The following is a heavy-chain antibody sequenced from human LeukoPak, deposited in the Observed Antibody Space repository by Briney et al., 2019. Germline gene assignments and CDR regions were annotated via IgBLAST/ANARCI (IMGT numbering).Heavy chain of an antibody. D-gene: IGHD4-17*01. J-gene: IGHJ6*03. Sequence: SETLSLTCTVSGGSMSSYYWSWIRQPAGKGLEWIGRLYTSGSTNYNPSLKSRVTMSVDTSKNHFSLKLSSVTAADTAVYYCASKTTGTYYYYYYMDVWGKGTTVTVSS. CDR3: ASKTTGTYYYYYYMDV. CDR2: LYTSGST. V-gene: IGHV4-4*07. CDR1: GGSMSSYY.